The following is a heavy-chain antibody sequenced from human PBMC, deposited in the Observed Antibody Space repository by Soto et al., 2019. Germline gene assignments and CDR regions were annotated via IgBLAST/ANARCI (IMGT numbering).Heavy chain of an antibody. CDR3: ASSFGYCSRTSCWRYYGLDV. J-gene: IGHJ6*02. V-gene: IGHV4-4*07. CDR1: GGSISSYY. Sequence: SETLSLTCTVSGGSISSYYWSWIRQPAGKGLEWIGRIYTSGSTNYNPSLKSRVTMSVDTSKNQFSLKLSSVTAADTAVYYCASSFGYCSRTSCWRYYGLDVWGQGTTVTVSS. CDR2: IYTSGST. D-gene: IGHD2-2*03.